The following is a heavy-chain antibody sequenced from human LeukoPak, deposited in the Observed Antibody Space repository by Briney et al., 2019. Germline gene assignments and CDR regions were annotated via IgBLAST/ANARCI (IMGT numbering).Heavy chain of an antibody. V-gene: IGHV3-7*01. CDR1: GFTFSSYW. J-gene: IGHJ4*02. CDR2: IKQDGSEK. CDR3: AKDLNLGWSNPHEIIDY. Sequence: PGGSLRLSCAASGFTFSSYWMSWVRQAPGKGLEWVANIKQDGSEKYYVDSVKGRFTISRDNAKNSLYLQMNSLRAEDTAVYYCAKDLNLGWSNPHEIIDYWGQGTLVTVSS. D-gene: IGHD6-19*01.